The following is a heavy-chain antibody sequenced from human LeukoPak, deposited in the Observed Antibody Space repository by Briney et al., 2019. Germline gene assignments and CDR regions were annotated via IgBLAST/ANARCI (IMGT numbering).Heavy chain of an antibody. CDR2: IRYDGSSK. J-gene: IGHJ4*02. D-gene: IGHD1-20*01. V-gene: IGHV3-30*02. CDR3: AKSNWNDEADY. CDR1: GCTFSSYG. Sequence: GSLRLSCAASGCTFSSYGMHWVRQAPGKGLEGVAFIRYDGSSKYYADSVKGRFTISRDNSKNTLYLQMNSLRAEDTAVYYCAKSNWNDEADYWGQGTLVTVSS.